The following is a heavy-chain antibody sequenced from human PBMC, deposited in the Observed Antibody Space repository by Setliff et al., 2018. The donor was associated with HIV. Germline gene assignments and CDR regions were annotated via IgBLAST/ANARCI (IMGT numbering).Heavy chain of an antibody. D-gene: IGHD6-13*01. CDR2: IYIGGST. CDR3: ATLRQQLITGWFDP. J-gene: IGHJ5*02. Sequence: GGSLRLSCAASGFTVSSNYMSWVRQAPGEGLEWVSVIYIGGSTFYTDSVKGRFTISRDNSKNTLYLHMNSLRAEDTAVYYCATLRQQLITGWFDPWGQGTLVTVSS. CDR1: GFTVSSNY. V-gene: IGHV3-53*01.